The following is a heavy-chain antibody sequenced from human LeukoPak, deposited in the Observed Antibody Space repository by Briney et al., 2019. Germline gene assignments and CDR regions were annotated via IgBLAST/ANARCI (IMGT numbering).Heavy chain of an antibody. CDR1: GFTVSSNY. D-gene: IGHD4-17*01. CDR2: IYSGGRT. Sequence: GGSLRLSCAASGFTVSSNYMSWVRQAPGKGLEWVSIIYSGGRTYYADSVKGRFTISRDNSNNTLYLQMNSLRAEDTAVYYCARTVYYGDKAWFDPWGQGTLVTVSS. V-gene: IGHV3-53*01. J-gene: IGHJ5*02. CDR3: ARTVYYGDKAWFDP.